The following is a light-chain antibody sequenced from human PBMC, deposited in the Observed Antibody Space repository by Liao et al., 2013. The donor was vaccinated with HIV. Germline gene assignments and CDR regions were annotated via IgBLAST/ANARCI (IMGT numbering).Light chain of an antibody. V-gene: IGLV3-21*04. CDR2: YDT. Sequence: SYVVTQPPSVSVAPGKTASISCGGNNIGSKSVHWYQQRPGQAPRLVIYYDTDRPSGIPERFSGSNSGNTATLIISRVEAGDEADYYCQVWDSSSDHWVFGGGTKLTVL. CDR3: QVWDSSSDHWV. J-gene: IGLJ3*02. CDR1: NIGSKS.